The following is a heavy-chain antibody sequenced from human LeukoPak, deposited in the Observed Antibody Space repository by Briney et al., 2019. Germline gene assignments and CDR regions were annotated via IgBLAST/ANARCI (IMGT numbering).Heavy chain of an antibody. D-gene: IGHD6-19*01. CDR2: ISSSSSYI. V-gene: IGHV3-21*01. CDR3: ARDVTVAGSSGWYPDAFDI. Sequence: SGGSLRLSCAASGFTFSSYSMNWVRQAPGKGLEWVSSISSSSSYIYYADSVKSRFTISRDNAKNSLYLQMNSLRAEDTAVYYCARDVTVAGSSGWYPDAFDIWGQGQWSPSLQ. CDR1: GFTFSSYS. J-gene: IGHJ3*02.